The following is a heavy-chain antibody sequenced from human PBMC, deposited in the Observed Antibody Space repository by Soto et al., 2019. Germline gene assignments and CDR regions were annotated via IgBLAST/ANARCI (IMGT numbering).Heavy chain of an antibody. CDR2: IIPILGTA. CDR3: ARGGIVGATVDVDP. D-gene: IGHD1-26*01. CDR1: GGTFSSYA. Sequence: SVKVSCKASGGTFSSYAISWVRQAPGQGLEWMGGIIPILGTANYAQKFQGRVTITADESTSTAYMELSSLRSEDTAVYYCARGGIVGATVDVDPWGQGTLVTVSS. V-gene: IGHV1-69*13. J-gene: IGHJ5*02.